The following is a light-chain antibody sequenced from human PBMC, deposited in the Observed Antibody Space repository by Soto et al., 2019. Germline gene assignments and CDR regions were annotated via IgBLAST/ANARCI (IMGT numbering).Light chain of an antibody. J-gene: IGKJ1*01. CDR2: DTS. CDR1: QSVVGGY. CDR3: QQYGSSPS. V-gene: IGKV3D-20*01. Sequence: DIVLTQSPATLSLSPGDRVTLSCGASQSVVGGYFAWYQQKPGLAPRLIIYDTSIGASGIPDRISGSGSGTHFTLTISRLEPEDFAVYYCQQYGSSPSFGQGTKVEIK.